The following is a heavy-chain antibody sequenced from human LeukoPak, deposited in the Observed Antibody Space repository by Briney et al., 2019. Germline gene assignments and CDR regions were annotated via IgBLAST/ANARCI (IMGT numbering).Heavy chain of an antibody. CDR2: INHSGST. CDR3: ARVPRLITMVRGVTILGYFDY. J-gene: IGHJ4*02. D-gene: IGHD3-10*01. Sequence: SETLSLTCTVSGGSISSYYWSWIRQPPGKGLEWIGEINHSGSTNYNPSLKSRVTISVDTSKNQFSLKLSSVTAADTAVYYCARVPRLITMVRGVTILGYFDYWGQGTLVTVSS. CDR1: GGSISSYY. V-gene: IGHV4-34*01.